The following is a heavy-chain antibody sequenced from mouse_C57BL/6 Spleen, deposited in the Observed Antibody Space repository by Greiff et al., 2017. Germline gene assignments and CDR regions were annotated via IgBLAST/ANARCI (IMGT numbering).Heavy chain of an antibody. CDR3: AGDYDMGYAMDY. CDR1: GYTFTSYW. CDR2: IHPSDSAT. J-gene: IGHJ4*01. D-gene: IGHD2-4*01. V-gene: IGHV1-74*01. Sequence: QVQLKQPGAELVKPGASVKVSCKASGYTFTSYWMHWVKQRPGQGLEWIGRIHPSDSATNYNQKFKGKATLTVDKSASTAYMQLSSLTSEDSAVYYCAGDYDMGYAMDYWGQGTSVTVSS.